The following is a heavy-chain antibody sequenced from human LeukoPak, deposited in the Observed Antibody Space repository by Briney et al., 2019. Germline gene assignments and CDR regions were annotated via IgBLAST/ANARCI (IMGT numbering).Heavy chain of an antibody. D-gene: IGHD3-10*01. CDR3: AKDGNIGREIYYFDY. J-gene: IGHJ4*02. CDR2: ISYDGSNK. V-gene: IGHV3-30*18. CDR1: GFTFSSYA. Sequence: GGSLRLSCAASGFTFSSYAMSWVRQAPGKGLEWVAVISYDGSNKYYADSVKGRFTISGDNSKNTLYLQMNSLRAEDTAVYYCAKDGNIGREIYYFDYWGQGTLVTVSS.